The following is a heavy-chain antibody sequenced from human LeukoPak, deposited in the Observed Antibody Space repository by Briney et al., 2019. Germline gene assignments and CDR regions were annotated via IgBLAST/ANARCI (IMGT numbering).Heavy chain of an antibody. CDR1: GGSISSGGYS. D-gene: IGHD3-10*01. J-gene: IGHJ4*02. CDR2: IYHSGST. V-gene: IGHV4-30-2*01. Sequence: SETLSLTCAVSGGSISSGGYSWSWIRQPPGKGLEWIGYIYHSGSTYYNPSLKSRVTISVDRSKNQFSLKLSSVTAADTAVYYCARQPTGSPYPFDYWGQGTLVTVSS. CDR3: ARQPTGSPYPFDY.